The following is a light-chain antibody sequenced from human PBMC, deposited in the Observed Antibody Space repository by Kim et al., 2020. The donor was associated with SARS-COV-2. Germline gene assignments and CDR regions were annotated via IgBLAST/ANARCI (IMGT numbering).Light chain of an antibody. V-gene: IGLV1-44*01. Sequence: QSVLTQPPSASGTPGQRVTISCSGSSSNIGSNTVNWYQQLPGAAPKLLIYSDNQRPSGVPDRFSGSKSGTSASLAISGLQSEDEADYYCAAWDDSRNGQGVFGTGTKVTVL. CDR1: SSNIGSNT. J-gene: IGLJ1*01. CDR2: SDN. CDR3: AAWDDSRNGQGV.